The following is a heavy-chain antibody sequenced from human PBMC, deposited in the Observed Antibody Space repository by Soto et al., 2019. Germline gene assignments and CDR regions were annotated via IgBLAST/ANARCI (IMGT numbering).Heavy chain of an antibody. J-gene: IGHJ4*02. CDR3: VRAGHSGWQFDS. Sequence: PGGSLRLSCEASGFTFSTYWMSWIRQAPGKGLEWVGNIKPDGSQSYIVDSVQGRFTTSRDNARNSVYLQMNSLRAEETAVYYCVRAGHSGWQFDSWGQGALVTVSS. V-gene: IGHV3-7*01. CDR1: GFTFSTYW. CDR2: IKPDGSQS. D-gene: IGHD6-19*01.